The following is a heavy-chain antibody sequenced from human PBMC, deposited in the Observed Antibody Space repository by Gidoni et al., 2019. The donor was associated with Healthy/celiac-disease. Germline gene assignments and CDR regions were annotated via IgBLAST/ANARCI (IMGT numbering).Heavy chain of an antibody. V-gene: IGHV3-30*18. CDR2: ISYDGSNK. CDR3: AKDRSGGYDILTGYGDY. Sequence: QVQLVESGGGVVQPGRSLRLSCAAFGFTFSSYGMHWVRQAPGKGLVWVAVISYDGSNKYYADSVKGRFTISRDNSKNTLYLQMNSLRAEDTAVYYCAKDRSGGYDILTGYGDYWGQGTLVTVSS. D-gene: IGHD3-9*01. J-gene: IGHJ4*02. CDR1: GFTFSSYG.